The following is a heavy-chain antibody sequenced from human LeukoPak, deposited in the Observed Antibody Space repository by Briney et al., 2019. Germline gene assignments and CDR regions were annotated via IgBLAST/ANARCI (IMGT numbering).Heavy chain of an antibody. D-gene: IGHD1-26*01. V-gene: IGHV3-43D*03. J-gene: IGHJ4*02. CDR3: AKTRIVGARRGYYFDY. CDR2: ISWDGGST. CDR1: GFTFDDYA. Sequence: GGSLRLSCAASGFTFDDYAMHWVRQAPGKGLEWVSLISWDGGSTYYADSVKGRFTISRDNSKNSLYLQMNSLRAEDTALYYCAKTRIVGARRGYYFDYWGQGTLVTVSS.